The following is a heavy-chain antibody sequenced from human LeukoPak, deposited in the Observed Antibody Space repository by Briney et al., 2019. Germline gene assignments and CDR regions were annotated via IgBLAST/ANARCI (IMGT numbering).Heavy chain of an antibody. Sequence: GSLSVSCAASGFTFSSYGIHWVRQAPGKGLEWVAVIWYDGSNKYYADSVKGRFTISRDNSKNTLYLQMNSLRAEDTAVYYCAREAAVAGKGGFDYWGQGTLVTASS. V-gene: IGHV3-33*01. J-gene: IGHJ4*02. CDR2: IWYDGSNK. CDR1: GFTFSSYG. CDR3: AREAAVAGKGGFDY. D-gene: IGHD6-19*01.